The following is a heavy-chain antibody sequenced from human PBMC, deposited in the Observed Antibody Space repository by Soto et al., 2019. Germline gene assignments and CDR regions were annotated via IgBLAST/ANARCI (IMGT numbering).Heavy chain of an antibody. CDR3: ATSNLLDS. J-gene: IGHJ5*01. CDR1: GGSISSRGYY. Sequence: SETLSLTCTVSGGSISSRGYYWGWIRQPPGKGLEWIGTIYYSGSTYYNPSLKSRVTIPVDTSKNQFSLKLSSVTAADTAVYYCATSNLLDSSAQGSLVIGSS. V-gene: IGHV4-39*01. CDR2: IYYSGST.